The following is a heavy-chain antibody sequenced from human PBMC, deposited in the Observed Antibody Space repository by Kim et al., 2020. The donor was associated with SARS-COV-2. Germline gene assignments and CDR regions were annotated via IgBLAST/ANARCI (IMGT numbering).Heavy chain of an antibody. CDR1: GFTFSSYG. J-gene: IGHJ4*02. V-gene: IGHV3-33*01. Sequence: GGSLRLSCAASGFTFSSYGMHWVRQAPGKGLEWVAVIWYDGSNKYYADSVEGRFTISRDNSKNTLYLQMNSLRAEDTAVYYCARTIDYDSSGYFDYRGQGTLVTVSS. D-gene: IGHD3-22*01. CDR3: ARTIDYDSSGYFDY. CDR2: IWYDGSNK.